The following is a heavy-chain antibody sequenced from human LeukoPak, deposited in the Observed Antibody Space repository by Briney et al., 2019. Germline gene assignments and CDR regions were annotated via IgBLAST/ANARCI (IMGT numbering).Heavy chain of an antibody. D-gene: IGHD4-17*01. CDR1: GITLSNYG. Sequence: GGSLRLSCAVSGITLSNYGMSWVRQAPGKGLEWVAFIWYDGSNKYYADSVKGRFTISRDNSKNTLYLQMNSLRAEDTAVYYCARARTTRGFDNWGQGTLVTVSS. CDR2: IWYDGSNK. J-gene: IGHJ4*02. V-gene: IGHV3-33*08. CDR3: ARARTTRGFDN.